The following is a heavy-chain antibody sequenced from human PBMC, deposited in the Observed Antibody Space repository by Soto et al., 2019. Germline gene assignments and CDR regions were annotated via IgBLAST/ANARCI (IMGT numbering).Heavy chain of an antibody. CDR1: GYTFTSYA. J-gene: IGHJ6*02. CDR2: INAGNGNT. V-gene: IGHV1-3*01. CDR3: ARDPSYYGMDV. Sequence: EASVKVSCKASGYTFTSYAMHWVRQAPGQRLEWMGWINAGNGNTKYSQKFQGRVTITRDTSASTAYMELSSLRSEDTAVYYCARDPSYYGMDVWSQGTTVTVSS.